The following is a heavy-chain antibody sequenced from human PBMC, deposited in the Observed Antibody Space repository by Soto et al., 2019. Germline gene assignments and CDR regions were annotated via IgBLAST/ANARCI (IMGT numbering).Heavy chain of an antibody. Sequence: QVQMVQSGVEVRKTGTSVRVSCKTSGYTFTTFVIHWVRQAPGQGLEWMGCLTAYDSKRNFAQKFQDRLTMTMDITTSTGYMELSGLRSDYTAVYFCARGLTYGDFDYWGRGTQVAVSS. CDR2: LTAYDSKR. J-gene: IGHJ4*02. CDR1: GYTFTTFV. D-gene: IGHD4-17*01. CDR3: ARGLTYGDFDY. V-gene: IGHV1-18*01.